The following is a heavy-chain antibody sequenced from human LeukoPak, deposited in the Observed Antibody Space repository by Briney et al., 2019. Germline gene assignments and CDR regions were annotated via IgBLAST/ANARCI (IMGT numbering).Heavy chain of an antibody. CDR2: IYYSGST. Sequence: TSETLSLTCTVSGGSVNSGSYYWNWIRQPPGKGLEWIGYIYYSGSTNYNPSLKSRVTISVDTSKNQFSLKLSSVTAADTAVYYCARAAYSGSYHSDYWGQGTLVTVSS. V-gene: IGHV4-61*01. CDR1: GGSVNSGSYY. D-gene: IGHD1-26*01. CDR3: ARAAYSGSYHSDY. J-gene: IGHJ4*02.